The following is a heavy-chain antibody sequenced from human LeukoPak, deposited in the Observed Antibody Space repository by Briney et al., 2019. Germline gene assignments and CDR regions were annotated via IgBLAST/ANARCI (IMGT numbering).Heavy chain of an antibody. CDR2: INAGNGNT. D-gene: IGHD5-18*01. CDR1: GYTFTSYA. Sequence: ASVKVSCKASGYTFTSYAMHWVRQAPGQRLEWMGWINAGNGNTKYSQEFQGRVTITRDTSASTAYMELSSLRSEDMAVYYCARELGEDGYSYGYGLDYWGQGTLVTVSS. V-gene: IGHV1-3*03. CDR3: ARELGEDGYSYGYGLDY. J-gene: IGHJ4*02.